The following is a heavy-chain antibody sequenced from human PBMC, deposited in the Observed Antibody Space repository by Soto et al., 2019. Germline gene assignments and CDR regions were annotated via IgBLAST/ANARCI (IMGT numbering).Heavy chain of an antibody. D-gene: IGHD6-19*01. CDR1: GFTFSSYA. Sequence: WGSLRLSCAASGFTFSSYAMHWVRQAPGKGLEWVAVISYDGSNKYYADSVKGRFTISRDNSKNTLYLQMNSLRAEDTAVYYCASSPGSSGWNRDYYYYGMDVWGQGTTVTVSS. J-gene: IGHJ6*02. CDR2: ISYDGSNK. CDR3: ASSPGSSGWNRDYYYYGMDV. V-gene: IGHV3-30-3*01.